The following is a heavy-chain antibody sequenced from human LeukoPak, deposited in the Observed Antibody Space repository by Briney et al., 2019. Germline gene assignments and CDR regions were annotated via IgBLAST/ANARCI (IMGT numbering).Heavy chain of an antibody. D-gene: IGHD5-12*01. CDR1: GFTVSSNY. CDR3: ARDRGSYAWDY. V-gene: IGHV3-66*02. J-gene: IGHJ4*02. Sequence: PGGPLRLSCAASGFTVSSNYMNWVRQAPGKGLEWVSVIYSGGSTYYADSVKGRFTISRDNSKNTLYLQMNSLRPEDTAVYYCARDRGSYAWDYWGQGTLVTVSS. CDR2: IYSGGST.